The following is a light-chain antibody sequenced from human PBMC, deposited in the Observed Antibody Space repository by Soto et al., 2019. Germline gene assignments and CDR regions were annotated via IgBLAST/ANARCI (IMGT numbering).Light chain of an antibody. CDR3: QQRSNWPIT. J-gene: IGKJ5*01. CDR1: QSVSSNY. Sequence: EIVLTQSPGTLSLSPGERVTLSCRASQSVSSNYLAWYQQKPGQAPRLLIYGASNRATGIPARFSGSGSGTDFTLTISSLEPEDFAVYYCQQRSNWPITFGQGTRLEIK. CDR2: GAS. V-gene: IGKV3D-20*02.